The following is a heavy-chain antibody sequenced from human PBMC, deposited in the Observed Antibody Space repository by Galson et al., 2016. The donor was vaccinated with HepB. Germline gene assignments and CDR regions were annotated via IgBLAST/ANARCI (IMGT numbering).Heavy chain of an antibody. CDR3: ARKGGLYSSSWYFDAFDI. D-gene: IGHD6-13*01. CDR1: GGNFNSYA. J-gene: IGHJ3*02. V-gene: IGHV1-69*13. Sequence: SVKVSCKASGGNFNSYAISWVRQAPGQGLEWMGGIIPMFGTANYAQKFQGRVTITADESTTTAYMELSSLRSEDTAVYYCARKGGLYSSSWYFDAFDIWGQGTMVTVSS. CDR2: IIPMFGTA.